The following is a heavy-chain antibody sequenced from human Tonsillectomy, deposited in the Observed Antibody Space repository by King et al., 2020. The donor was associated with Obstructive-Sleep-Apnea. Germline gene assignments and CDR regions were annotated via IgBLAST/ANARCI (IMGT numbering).Heavy chain of an antibody. CDR3: AIVASVWGMYRYPPPGDY. Sequence: VQLVESGGGVVQPGRSLKLSCAASGFAFNTYAMHWVRQAPGKGLEWVAIISYDGWDKYHADSVKGRFTIYRDNSKNTLYLQMNSLRAEDTAVYHCAIVASVWGMYRYPPPGDYWRQGTLVTVSS. D-gene: IGHD3-16*02. J-gene: IGHJ4*02. CDR1: GFAFNTYA. V-gene: IGHV3-30*04. CDR2: ISYDGWDK.